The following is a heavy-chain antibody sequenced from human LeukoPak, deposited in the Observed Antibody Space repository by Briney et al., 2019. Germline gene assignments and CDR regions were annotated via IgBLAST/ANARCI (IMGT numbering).Heavy chain of an antibody. Sequence: ASVKVSCKASGYTFTGYYMHWVRQAPGQGLEWMGWINPNSGGTNYAQKFQGWVTMTRDTSISTAYMELSRLRSDDTAVYYCARDPEIPGYRSGWDFDYWGQGTLVTVSS. V-gene: IGHV1-2*04. D-gene: IGHD6-19*01. CDR2: INPNSGGT. CDR1: GYTFTGYY. J-gene: IGHJ4*02. CDR3: ARDPEIPGYRSGWDFDY.